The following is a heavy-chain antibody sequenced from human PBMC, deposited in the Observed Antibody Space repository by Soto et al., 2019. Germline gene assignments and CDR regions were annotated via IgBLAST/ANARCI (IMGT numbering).Heavy chain of an antibody. Sequence: SCPTLVNPTETLTLTCTFSGFSLTSPGLGVSWIRQPPREALEWLALIERDDDDKHYSTSLKTMLAISKDTSKNQVVLTMANMDPADTGTYYCARSIRGPRRFNGMDVWGQGTTVTVSS. D-gene: IGHD1-20*01. CDR2: IERDDDDK. CDR1: GFSLTSPGLG. V-gene: IGHV2-70*13. CDR3: ARSIRGPRRFNGMDV. J-gene: IGHJ6*02.